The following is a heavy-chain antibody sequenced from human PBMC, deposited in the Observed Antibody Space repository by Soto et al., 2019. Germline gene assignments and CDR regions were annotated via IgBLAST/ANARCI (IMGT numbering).Heavy chain of an antibody. Sequence: ASVKVSCKASGYTFANNAIHWVRQAPGQRLEWMGWINAANGNTKYSQKFQGRVTITRDTSASTAYMELSSLRSEDTAVYYCARDQGLCSGGSCWGYFDYWGQGTLVTVSS. J-gene: IGHJ4*02. CDR1: GYTFANNA. CDR3: ARDQGLCSGGSCWGYFDY. D-gene: IGHD2-15*01. CDR2: INAANGNT. V-gene: IGHV1-3*01.